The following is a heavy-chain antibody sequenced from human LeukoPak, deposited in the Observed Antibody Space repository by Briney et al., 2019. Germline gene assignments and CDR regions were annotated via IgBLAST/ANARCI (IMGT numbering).Heavy chain of an antibody. J-gene: IGHJ4*02. CDR2: IYYSGST. Sequence: SETLSLTCTVSGGSISSYYWSWLRQPPGKGLEWIGYIYYSGSTNYNPSLKSRVTISVDTSKNQFSLKLSSVTAADTAVYYCARDLRVRGGNNVGYFDYWGQGTLVTVSS. CDR1: GGSISSYY. V-gene: IGHV4-59*01. D-gene: IGHD3-10*01. CDR3: ARDLRVRGGNNVGYFDY.